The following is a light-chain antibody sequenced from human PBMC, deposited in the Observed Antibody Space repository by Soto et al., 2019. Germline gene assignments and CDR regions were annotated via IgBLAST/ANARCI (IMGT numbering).Light chain of an antibody. CDR3: QQYGSSPPLT. CDR2: GAS. Sequence: VLTQSPATLSLSPGERATLSCSPSQSVTSYLAWYQQKPGQAPRLLVYGASSRATGIPDRFSGSGSGTDFTLTISRLEPEDFAVYYCQQYGSSPPLTFGGGTKVDIK. V-gene: IGKV3-20*01. J-gene: IGKJ4*01. CDR1: QSVTSY.